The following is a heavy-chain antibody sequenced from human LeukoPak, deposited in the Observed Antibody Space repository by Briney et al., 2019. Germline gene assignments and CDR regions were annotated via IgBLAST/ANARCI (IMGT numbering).Heavy chain of an antibody. CDR2: IGGSGDSI. D-gene: IGHD4-17*01. V-gene: IGHV3-23*01. CDR3: AKVQYADYAPPFDY. Sequence: GGSLRLSCAASGFTFSSYAMTWVRPAPGKGLEWVSIIGGSGDSIYYADSVKGRFTISRDNSQNTLYLQMNSLRAEDTAVYFCAKVQYADYAPPFDYWGQGTLVTVSS. CDR1: GFTFSSYA. J-gene: IGHJ4*02.